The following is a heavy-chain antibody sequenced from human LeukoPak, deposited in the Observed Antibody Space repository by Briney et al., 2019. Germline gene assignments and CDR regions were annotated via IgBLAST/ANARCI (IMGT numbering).Heavy chain of an antibody. CDR2: IYYSGST. V-gene: IGHV4-39*07. CDR1: GGSISSSSYY. J-gene: IGHJ4*02. D-gene: IGHD3-10*01. Sequence: KASETLSLTCTVSGGSISSSSYYWGWIRQPPGKGLEWIGSIYYSGSTYYNPSLKSRVTISVDTSKNQFSLKLSSVTAADTAVYYCARDASSHTMVRGVYLDYWGRGTLVTVSS. CDR3: ARDASSHTMVRGVYLDY.